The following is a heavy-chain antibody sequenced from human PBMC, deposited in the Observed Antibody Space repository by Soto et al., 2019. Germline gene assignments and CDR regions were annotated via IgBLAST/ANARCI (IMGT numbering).Heavy chain of an antibody. CDR1: GFTFSSYA. V-gene: IGHV3-23*01. CDR2: ISGSGGST. Sequence: PGGSLRLSCAASGFTFSSYAMSWVRQAPGKGLEWVSAISGSGGSTYYADSVKGRFTISRDNSKNTLYLQMNSLRAEDTAVYYCAKDRSSFSYGHYGMDVWGQGNTVTVSS. D-gene: IGHD5-18*01. CDR3: AKDRSSFSYGHYGMDV. J-gene: IGHJ6*02.